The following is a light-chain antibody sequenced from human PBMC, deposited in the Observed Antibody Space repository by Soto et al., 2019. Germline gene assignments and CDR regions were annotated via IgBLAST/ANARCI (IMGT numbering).Light chain of an antibody. Sequence: QSALTQPASMSGSPGQSITISCTGTSSDVGGYDYVSWYQQHAGKAPKLVIYEVSNRPSGVSNRFSGSKSGITASLIISGLQAEDEADYYCSSYSSTSSRVFGTGTKVTAL. CDR1: SSDVGGYDY. CDR2: EVS. CDR3: SSYSSTSSRV. J-gene: IGLJ1*01. V-gene: IGLV2-14*01.